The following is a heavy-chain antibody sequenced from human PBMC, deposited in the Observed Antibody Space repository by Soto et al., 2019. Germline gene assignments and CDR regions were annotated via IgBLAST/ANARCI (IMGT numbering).Heavy chain of an antibody. CDR2: IYERGYT. J-gene: IGHJ3*01. V-gene: IGHV4-59*08. CDR1: GSSIKTYY. Sequence: SETLSLTCTVSGSSIKTYYWTWIRQPPGQRLECIGYIYERGYTSYNPTLRSRVTMSIDTSKNQFSLNLNSVTAADTAVYYCARENIIIDALDFWVQGTMVAVSS. CDR3: ARENIIIDALDF.